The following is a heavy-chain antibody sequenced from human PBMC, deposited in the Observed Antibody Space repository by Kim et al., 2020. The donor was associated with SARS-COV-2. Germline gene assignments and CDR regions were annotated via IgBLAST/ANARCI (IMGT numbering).Heavy chain of an antibody. CDR1: GVTIGSNY. V-gene: IGHV3-53*01. CDR2: IYSGGST. CDR3: AREKVLRFVHSDGMDV. Sequence: GGSLRLSCAVSGVTIGSNYMTWVRQAPGKGLEWVSIIYSGGSTYYADSVKGRFTISRDNSKNTLYLQMNSLRAEDTAVYYCAREKVLRFVHSDGMDVWGQGPTVPVS. J-gene: IGHJ6*02. D-gene: IGHD3-3*01.